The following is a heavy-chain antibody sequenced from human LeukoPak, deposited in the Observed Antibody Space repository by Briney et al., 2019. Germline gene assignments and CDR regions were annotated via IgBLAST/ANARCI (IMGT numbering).Heavy chain of an antibody. J-gene: IGHJ1*01. CDR1: GGSISSSSYY. Sequence: SETLSLTCTVSGGSISSSSYYWGWIRQPPGKGLEWIGSIYYSGSTYYNPSLKSRVTISVDTSKNQFSLKLSSVTAADTAVYYCARHSSSGLQYFQHWGQGTLVTVSS. V-gene: IGHV4-39*01. CDR3: ARHSSSGLQYFQH. D-gene: IGHD6-6*01. CDR2: IYYSGST.